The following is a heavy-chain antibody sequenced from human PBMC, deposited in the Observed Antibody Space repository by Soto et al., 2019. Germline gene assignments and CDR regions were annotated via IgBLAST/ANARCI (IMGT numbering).Heavy chain of an antibody. CDR1: GYTFTGYY. CDR3: ARGGYYDSGSYSFYGSFDI. CDR2: INPNSGGT. D-gene: IGHD3-10*01. J-gene: IGHJ3*02. Sequence: ASVKVSCKASGYTFTGYYMHWVRQAPGQGLEWMGWINPNSGGTNYAQKFQGRVTMTRDTSISTAYMELSRLRSDDTAGYYCARGGYYDSGSYSFYGSFDIWGQGTMVTVSS. V-gene: IGHV1-2*02.